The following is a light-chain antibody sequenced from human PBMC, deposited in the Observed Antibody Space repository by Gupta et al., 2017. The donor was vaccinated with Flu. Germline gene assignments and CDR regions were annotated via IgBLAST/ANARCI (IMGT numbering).Light chain of an antibody. CDR1: QRVLYSSNNKNY. J-gene: IGKJ4*01. V-gene: IGKV4-1*01. CDR2: WAS. CDR3: QQYYSTPLT. Sequence: DIVMTPSPASLAVSLGERATINCKSNQRVLYSSNNKNYLAWYQQKPGQPPKLLIYWASTRESGVPDRFSGSGSGTDFTLTISSLQAEDVAVYYCQQYYSTPLTFGGGTKVEIK.